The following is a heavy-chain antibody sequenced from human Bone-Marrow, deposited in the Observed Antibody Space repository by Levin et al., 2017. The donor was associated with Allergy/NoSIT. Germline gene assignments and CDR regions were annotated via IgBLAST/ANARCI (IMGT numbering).Heavy chain of an antibody. V-gene: IGHV2-70*11. CDR3: ARIRLVRLAGDDYYYSYMDV. J-gene: IGHJ6*03. D-gene: IGHD2-8*02. CDR2: IDWDDDK. Sequence: SGPTLVKPTQTLTLTCTFSGFSLDTSTMCVGWIRQPPGKALEWLARIDWDDDKYYSTSLKTRLIISKDTSKNQVVLTMTNMDPVDTATYYGARIRLVRLAGDDYYYSYMDVWGKGTTVTVSS. CDR1: GFSLDTSTMC.